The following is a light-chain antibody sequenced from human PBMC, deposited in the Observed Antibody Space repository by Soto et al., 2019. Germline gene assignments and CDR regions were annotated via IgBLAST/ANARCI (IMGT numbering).Light chain of an antibody. CDR2: DAS. Sequence: DIQMTQSPSTLSASEGGRVTITCRASQSISSWLDWYQQKPGKAPKLLIYDASSLESGVPSRFSSNGSGAEFTLTISSLQPDDFATYYCQQYNSYPWTFGQGTKV. J-gene: IGKJ1*01. CDR3: QQYNSYPWT. CDR1: QSISSW. V-gene: IGKV1-5*01.